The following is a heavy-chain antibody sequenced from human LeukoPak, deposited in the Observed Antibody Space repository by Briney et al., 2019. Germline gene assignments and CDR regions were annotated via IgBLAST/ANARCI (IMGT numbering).Heavy chain of an antibody. J-gene: IGHJ4*02. D-gene: IGHD2-8*02. V-gene: IGHV4-4*02. CDR1: GDSISSRNW. CDR2: ISHGGIT. Sequence: SETLSLTCAVSGDSISSRNWWNWVRQSPGKGLAWVGEISHGGITKYNPSLKNRVTISKDNSRNEFSLKLNSVTAADAAVYFCARSAGWWSLDYWGQGALVTVSA. CDR3: ARSAGWWSLDY.